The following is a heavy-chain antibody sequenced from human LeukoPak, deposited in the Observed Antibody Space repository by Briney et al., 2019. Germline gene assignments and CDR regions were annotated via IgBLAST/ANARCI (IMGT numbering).Heavy chain of an antibody. J-gene: IGHJ4*02. D-gene: IGHD5-12*01. Sequence: PSETLSLTCTVSGGSISSYCWSWIRQPPGKGLEWIGYIYYSGGTNYKPSVKSRVTISVDTSKNQFSLKLSSVTAADTAVYYCARLTGYDWESSYDYWGQGTLVTVSS. CDR1: GGSISSYC. V-gene: IGHV4-59*01. CDR3: ARLTGYDWESSYDY. CDR2: IYYSGGT.